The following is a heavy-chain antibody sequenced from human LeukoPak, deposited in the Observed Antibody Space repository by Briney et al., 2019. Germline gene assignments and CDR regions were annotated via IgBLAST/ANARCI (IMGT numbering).Heavy chain of an antibody. D-gene: IGHD2-15*01. Sequence: GASVKVSCKASGYTFTSYAMNWVRQAPGQGLEWMGWINTNTGNPTYAQGFTGRSVFSLDTSVSTAYLQISSLKAEDTAVYYCARDGADCSGGSCYSVSDDAFDIWGQGTMVTVSS. J-gene: IGHJ3*02. CDR2: INTNTGNP. CDR3: ARDGADCSGGSCYSVSDDAFDI. V-gene: IGHV7-4-1*02. CDR1: GYTFTSYA.